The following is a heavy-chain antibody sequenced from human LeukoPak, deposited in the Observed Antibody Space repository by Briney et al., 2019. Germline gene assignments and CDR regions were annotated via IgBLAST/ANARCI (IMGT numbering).Heavy chain of an antibody. J-gene: IGHJ4*02. D-gene: IGHD2-2*01. CDR3: ARAEDIVVVPAAIPFDY. Sequence: ASVKVSCKASGYTFTGYYMHWVRQAPGQGLEWMGWINPNSGGTNYAQKFQGRVTMTRDTSISTAYMEPSRLRSDDTAVYYCARAEDIVVVPAAIPFDYWGQGTLVTVSS. CDR1: GYTFTGYY. CDR2: INPNSGGT. V-gene: IGHV1-2*02.